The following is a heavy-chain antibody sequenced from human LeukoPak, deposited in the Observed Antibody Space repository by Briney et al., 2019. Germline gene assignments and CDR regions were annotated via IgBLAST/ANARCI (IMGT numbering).Heavy chain of an antibody. CDR3: ARHGGWHPNFDY. V-gene: IGHV4-59*08. CDR2: IYYSGST. CDR1: GGSISSYY. Sequence: SETLSLTCTVSGGSISSYYWSWIRQPPGKGLEWIGYIYYSGSTNYNPSLKSRVTISVDASKNQFSLKLTSVTAADTAVYYCARHGGWHPNFDYRGQGTLVTVSS. D-gene: IGHD6-19*01. J-gene: IGHJ4*02.